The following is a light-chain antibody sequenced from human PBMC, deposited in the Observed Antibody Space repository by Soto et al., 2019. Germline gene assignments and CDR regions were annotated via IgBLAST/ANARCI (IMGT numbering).Light chain of an antibody. J-gene: IGKJ5*01. Sequence: DIVMTQSPLSLPVTPGEPASISCRSSQSLLHSNGYNYLDWYLQKPGQSPQLLIYLGSNRSSGVPDRFSSSGSGTDFTLKISRVEAKDVGVYYCMQALQTPTFGQGTRLEIK. CDR1: QSLLHSNGYNY. CDR3: MQALQTPT. CDR2: LGS. V-gene: IGKV2-28*01.